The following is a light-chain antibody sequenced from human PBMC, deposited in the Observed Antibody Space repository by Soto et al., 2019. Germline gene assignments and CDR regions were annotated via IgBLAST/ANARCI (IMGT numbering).Light chain of an antibody. CDR3: HQYHGWPWT. V-gene: IGKV3-15*01. Sequence: EIVLTQSPATLSLSPGERATLSCRASPSVTSYLAWYQQKPGQAPRLLIYSASTRATGVPARFSGSGSGTEFTLTITGLQSEDSAIYYCHQYHGWPWTFGQGTKL. CDR1: PSVTSY. CDR2: SAS. J-gene: IGKJ1*01.